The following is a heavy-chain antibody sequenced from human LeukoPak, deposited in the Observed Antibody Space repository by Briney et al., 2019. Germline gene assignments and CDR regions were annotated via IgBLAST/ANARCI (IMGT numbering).Heavy chain of an antibody. J-gene: IGHJ3*02. Sequence: PSEALSLTCTVSGGSISSYYWSWIRQPPGKGLEWIGYTYYSGSTNYNPSLKSRVTISVDTSKNQFSLKLSSVTAADTAVYYCARESDAFDIWGQGTMVTVSS. CDR1: GGSISSYY. V-gene: IGHV4-59*01. CDR2: TYYSGST. CDR3: ARESDAFDI.